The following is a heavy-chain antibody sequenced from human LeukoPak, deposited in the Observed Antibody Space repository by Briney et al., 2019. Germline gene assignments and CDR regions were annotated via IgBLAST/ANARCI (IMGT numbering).Heavy chain of an antibody. D-gene: IGHD4-17*01. J-gene: IGHJ4*02. CDR1: GFTFSIYG. CDR2: ISYDGSNK. CDR3: AKDRADMTTVTTGY. V-gene: IGHV3-30*18. Sequence: GGSLRLSCAAYGFTFSIYGMHWVRQAPGKGLEWVAVISYDGSNKYYADSVKGRFTISRDNSKNTLYLQMNSLRAEDTAVYYCAKDRADMTTVTTGYWGQGTLVTVSS.